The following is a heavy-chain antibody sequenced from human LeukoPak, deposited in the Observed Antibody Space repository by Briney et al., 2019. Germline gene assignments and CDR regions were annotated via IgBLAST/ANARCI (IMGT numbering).Heavy chain of an antibody. V-gene: IGHV3-48*01. J-gene: IGHJ4*02. CDR1: GFTFSSYS. Sequence: GGSLRLSCAASGFTFSSYSMNWVRQAPGKGLEWVSYISSSSSTIYYADSVKGRFTISRDNSKNTLYLQMNSLRAEDTAVYYCARDLVVAAHAGGFDYWGQGTLVTVSS. CDR2: ISSSSSTI. CDR3: ARDLVVAAHAGGFDY. D-gene: IGHD2-15*01.